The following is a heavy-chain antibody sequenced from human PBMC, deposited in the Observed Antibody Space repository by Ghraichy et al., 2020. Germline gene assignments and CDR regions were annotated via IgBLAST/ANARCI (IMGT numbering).Heavy chain of an antibody. Sequence: GGSLNISCAASGFTFSDYYMTWIRQAPGKGLEWVSYISRSSSYTNYGESVRGRFTISRDDAKNLLVLQMNNLRADDTAVYYCARGNVQVDYWGQGTRVTVSS. V-gene: IGHV3-11*06. CDR1: GFTFSDYY. J-gene: IGHJ4*02. CDR3: ARGNVQVDY. CDR2: ISRSSSYT.